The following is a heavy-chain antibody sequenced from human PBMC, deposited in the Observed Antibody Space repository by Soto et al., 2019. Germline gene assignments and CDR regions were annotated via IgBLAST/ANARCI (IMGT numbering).Heavy chain of an antibody. D-gene: IGHD5-18*01. V-gene: IGHV3-23*01. Sequence: GGSLRLSCAASGFTFSSYAMSWVRQAPGKGLEWVSAISGSGGSTYYADSVKGRFTISRDNSKNTLYLQMNSLRAEDTAVYYCTDVDTGHYYGMDVWGQGTTVTVSS. J-gene: IGHJ6*02. CDR1: GFTFSSYA. CDR2: ISGSGGST. CDR3: TDVDTGHYYGMDV.